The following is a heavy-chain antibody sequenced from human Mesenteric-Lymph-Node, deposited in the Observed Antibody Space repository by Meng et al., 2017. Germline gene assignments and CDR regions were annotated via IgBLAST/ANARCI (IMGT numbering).Heavy chain of an antibody. CDR1: YH. Sequence: YHWGWIRQPRGKGLEWIGAIDYSGNTYYNASLMGRVTMSTDMSKNQFSLNLNSVTAADTAVYYCGRGMNVAGGWFDSWGQGTLVTVSS. V-gene: IGHV4-39*01. J-gene: IGHJ5*01. CDR3: GRGMNVAGGWFDS. CDR2: IDYSGNT. D-gene: IGHD2-21*01.